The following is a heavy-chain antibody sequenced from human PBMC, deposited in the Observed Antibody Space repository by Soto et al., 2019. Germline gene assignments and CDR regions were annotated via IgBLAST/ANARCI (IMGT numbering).Heavy chain of an antibody. CDR2: MNPGSGDT. V-gene: IGHV1-8*01. Sequence: TSVKVSCKASGYSFTNNDVTWVRQATGQGLEWMGWMNPGSGDTGYAQKFQGRVTMTRDISIATAYMELSSLRSDDTAIYYCARMATFGSLNWFDPWGQGTLVTV. CDR1: GYSFTNND. CDR3: ARMATFGSLNWFDP. J-gene: IGHJ5*02. D-gene: IGHD3-16*01.